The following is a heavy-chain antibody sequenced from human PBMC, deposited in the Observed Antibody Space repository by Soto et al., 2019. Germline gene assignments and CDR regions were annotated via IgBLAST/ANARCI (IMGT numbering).Heavy chain of an antibody. D-gene: IGHD2-15*01. CDR2: INPSGGST. V-gene: IGHV1-46*01. CDR1: GYTFTSYY. CDR3: ARDNLVVAATAWFDY. Sequence: ASVKVSCKASGYTFTSYYMHWVRQAPGQGLEWMGIINPSGGSTSYAQKFQGRVTMTRDTSTSTVYMELSSLRSEDTAVYYCARDNLVVAATAWFDYWGQGTLVTVSS. J-gene: IGHJ4*02.